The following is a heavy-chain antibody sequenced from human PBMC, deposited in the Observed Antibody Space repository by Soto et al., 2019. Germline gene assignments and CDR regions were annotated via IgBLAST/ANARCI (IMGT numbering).Heavy chain of an antibody. CDR3: ARDRCRGGSCYRTYAFDL. CDR1: GFPFSSYA. Sequence: GGSLRLSCAASGFPFSSYAMTWVRQAPGKGLEWVSGISGSGTITYDADSVKGRFTISRDKSKNTLYLQMNSLRADDTAVYYCARDRCRGGSCYRTYAFDLWGQGTMVTVSS. V-gene: IGHV3-23*01. D-gene: IGHD2-15*01. CDR2: ISGSGTIT. J-gene: IGHJ3*01.